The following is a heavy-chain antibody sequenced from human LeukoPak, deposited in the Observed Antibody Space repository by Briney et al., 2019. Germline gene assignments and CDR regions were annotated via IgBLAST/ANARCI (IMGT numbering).Heavy chain of an antibody. CDR1: GGSISSYY. CDR3: ARDMEGGINWFDP. CDR2: IYYSGST. V-gene: IGHV4-59*12. D-gene: IGHD1-1*01. J-gene: IGHJ5*02. Sequence: SETLSLTCTVSGGSISSYYWSWIRQPPGKGLEWIGYIYYSGSTNYNPSLKSRVTISVDTSKNQFSLKLSSVTAADTAVYYCARDMEGGINWFDPWGQGTLVTVSS.